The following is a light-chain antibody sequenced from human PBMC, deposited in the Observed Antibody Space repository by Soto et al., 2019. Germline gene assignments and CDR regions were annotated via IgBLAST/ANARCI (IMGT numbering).Light chain of an antibody. Sequence: EIVLTQSPGTLSLSPGERATLSCRASQSVSSRSLAWYQQKPGQAPRLLIYDASNRATGIADRLSGSGSGTDFTLNISRLEPAGFAMYYCQQYGNSRTFGQGTKAEVK. J-gene: IGKJ1*01. CDR3: QQYGNSRT. CDR1: QSVSSRS. V-gene: IGKV3-20*01. CDR2: DAS.